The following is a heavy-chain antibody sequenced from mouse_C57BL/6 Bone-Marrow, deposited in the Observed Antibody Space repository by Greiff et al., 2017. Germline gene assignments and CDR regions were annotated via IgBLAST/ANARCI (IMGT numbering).Heavy chain of an antibody. CDR1: GFTFSSYA. V-gene: IGHV5S21*01. Sequence: EVQLMESGEGLVKPGGSLKLSCAASGFTFSSYAMSWVRQTPEKRLEWVAYISSGGDYIYYADTVKGRFTISRDNARNTLYLQMSSLKSEDTAMYYCTRRWLLGLDYAMDYWGQGTSVTVSS. CDR2: ISSGGDYI. J-gene: IGHJ4*01. D-gene: IGHD2-3*01. CDR3: TRRWLLGLDYAMDY.